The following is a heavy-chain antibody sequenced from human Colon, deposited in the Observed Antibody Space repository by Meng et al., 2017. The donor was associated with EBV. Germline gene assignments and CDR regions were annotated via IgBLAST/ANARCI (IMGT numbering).Heavy chain of an antibody. J-gene: IGHJ4*02. CDR1: GDTFSSYG. CDR2: IIPIFGAS. V-gene: IGHV1-69*01. D-gene: IGHD5-18*01. Sequence: QVQLVQSGAEVKKPGSSVRVSCQTAGDTFSSYGFTWVRQAPGQGLEWVGQIIPIFGASNYAQRFQTRVTITADVSTNTVYMDLSGLTSDDTAVYYCARGSRPPPYSYGGYYFDLWGQGTLVTVSS. CDR3: ARGSRPPPYSYGGYYFDL.